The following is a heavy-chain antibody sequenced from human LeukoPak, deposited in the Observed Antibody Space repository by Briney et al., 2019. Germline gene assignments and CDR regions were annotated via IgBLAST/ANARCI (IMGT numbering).Heavy chain of an antibody. CDR2: INPNSGGT. J-gene: IGHJ4*02. V-gene: IGHV1-2*02. Sequence: GASVKVSCKASGYTFTGYYMHWVRQAPGQGLEWMGWINPNSGGTNYAQKFQGRVTMTRDTSISTAYMELSRLRSDDTAVYYCARVKGYSKSQKDFDYWGQGTLVTVSS. D-gene: IGHD4-11*01. CDR1: GYTFTGYY. CDR3: ARVKGYSKSQKDFDY.